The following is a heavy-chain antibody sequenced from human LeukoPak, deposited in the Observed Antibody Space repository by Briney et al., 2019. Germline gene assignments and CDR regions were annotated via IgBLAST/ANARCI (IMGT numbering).Heavy chain of an antibody. V-gene: IGHV3-21*01. CDR2: ISSSSSYI. J-gene: IGHJ4*02. D-gene: IGHD3-22*01. CDR3: ARDTKYYDSSGYRSPDY. Sequence: GGSLRLSCAASGFTFSNYWMHWVRQAPGKGLEWVSSISSSSSYIYYADSVKGRFTISRDNAKNSLYLQMNSLRAEDTAVYYCARDTKYYDSSGYRSPDYWGQGTLVTVSS. CDR1: GFTFSNYW.